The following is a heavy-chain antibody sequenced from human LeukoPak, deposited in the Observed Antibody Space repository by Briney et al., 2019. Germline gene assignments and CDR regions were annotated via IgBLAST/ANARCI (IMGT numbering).Heavy chain of an antibody. Sequence: SETLSLTCAVSDGSITTTNWWSWARQPPGKGLEWIGEVHLNGATNYNPSLESRFSMSIDKSNNHLSLEVTSVTAADTAMYYCTRESGAFSPFGFWGQGTLVTVSS. J-gene: IGHJ4*02. D-gene: IGHD1-26*01. CDR3: TRESGAFSPFGF. CDR1: DGSITTTNW. CDR2: VHLNGAT. V-gene: IGHV4-4*02.